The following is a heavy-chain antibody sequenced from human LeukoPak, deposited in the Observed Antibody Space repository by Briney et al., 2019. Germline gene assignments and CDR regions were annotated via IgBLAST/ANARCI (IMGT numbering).Heavy chain of an antibody. CDR1: GGSISSSSHY. V-gene: IGHV4-39*07. Sequence: SETLSLTCTVSGGSISSSSHYWGWIRQPPGKGLEWIGSIPNSGSTYYNPSLKSRVTISVDTSKNQFSLKLSSVTAADTAVYYCARVGYSGYDNRGSFDYWGQGTLVTVSS. CDR2: IPNSGST. CDR3: ARVGYSGYDNRGSFDY. J-gene: IGHJ4*02. D-gene: IGHD5-12*01.